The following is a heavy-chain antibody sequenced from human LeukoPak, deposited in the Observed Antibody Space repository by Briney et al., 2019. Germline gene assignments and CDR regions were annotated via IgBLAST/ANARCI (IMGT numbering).Heavy chain of an antibody. J-gene: IGHJ6*02. V-gene: IGHV6-1*01. CDR2: TYYRSKWYY. CDR1: GDSVSSISVA. CDR3: SLARSEYHYGMDV. Sequence: TQTLSLTCAISGDSVSSISVAWNWIRQSPSRGLEWLGRTYYRSKWYYEYAVSVKSRINISPDTSKNQFSLQLTSVTPEDTAVYYCSLARSEYHYGMDVWGQGTTVTVSS.